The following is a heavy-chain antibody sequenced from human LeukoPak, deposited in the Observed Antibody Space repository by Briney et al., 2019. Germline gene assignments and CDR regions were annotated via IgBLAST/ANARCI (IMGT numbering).Heavy chain of an antibody. Sequence: GGSLRLSCAASGFSFSGYGMHWVRQAPGKGLEWVAVISYDGSDKKYGDSVKGRSTIFRDNAKNTLYLQMNSLGAEDTAVYYCVRDLGGRSGHWGQGTLVTVSS. D-gene: IGHD1-26*01. CDR1: GFSFSGYG. V-gene: IGHV3-30*03. CDR2: ISYDGSDK. CDR3: VRDLGGRSGH. J-gene: IGHJ4*02.